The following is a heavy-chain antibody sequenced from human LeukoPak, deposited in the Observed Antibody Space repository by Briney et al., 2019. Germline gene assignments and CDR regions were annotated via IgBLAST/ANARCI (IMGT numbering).Heavy chain of an antibody. Sequence: GGSLRLSCAASGFTFSSYWMSWVRQAPGKGLEWVANIKQDGSEKYYVVSVKGRFTISRDNAKNSLYLQMNSLRAEDTAVYYCARGDSGYDYYYYYGMDVWGQGTTVTVSS. J-gene: IGHJ6*02. CDR3: ARGDSGYDYYYYYGMDV. D-gene: IGHD5-12*01. CDR2: IKQDGSEK. CDR1: GFTFSSYW. V-gene: IGHV3-7*01.